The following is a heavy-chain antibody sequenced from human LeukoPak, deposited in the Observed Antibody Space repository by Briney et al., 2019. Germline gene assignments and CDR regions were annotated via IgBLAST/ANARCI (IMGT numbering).Heavy chain of an antibody. D-gene: IGHD2-2*01. J-gene: IGHJ3*02. V-gene: IGHV3-72*01. CDR3: AREGSVRCSSTSCSNDAFDI. CDR2: SRNKANSYST. CDR1: GFTFSDHY. Sequence: GGSLRLSCAASGFTFSDHYMDWVRQAPGKGLEWVGRSRNKANSYSTEYAASVKGRFTISRDESKNSLYLQMNSLKTEDTAVYYCAREGSVRCSSTSCSNDAFDIWGQGTMVTVSS.